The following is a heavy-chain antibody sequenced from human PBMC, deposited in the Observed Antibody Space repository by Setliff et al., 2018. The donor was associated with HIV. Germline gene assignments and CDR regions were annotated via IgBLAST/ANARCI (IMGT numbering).Heavy chain of an antibody. J-gene: IGHJ4*02. CDR1: GYTFINYG. Sequence: GASVKVSCKASGYTFINYGFSWVRQAPGQGLEWMGIINPSGGSTSYAQKFQGRVTMTRDTSISTAYMELSRLRSDDTAVYYCARGMDYYDTSGYYQYYFDYWGQGTLVTVSS. V-gene: IGHV1-46*01. CDR3: ARGMDYYDTSGYYQYYFDY. D-gene: IGHD3-22*01. CDR2: INPSGGST.